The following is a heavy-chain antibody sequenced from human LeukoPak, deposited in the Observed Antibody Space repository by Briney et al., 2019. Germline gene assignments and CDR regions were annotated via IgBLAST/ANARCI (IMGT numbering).Heavy chain of an antibody. J-gene: IGHJ4*02. CDR1: GFTLSSYG. Sequence: GGSLRLSCAASGFTLSSYGMHWVRQAPGKGLEWVAVISHDGSNKYYADSVKGRFTISRDNSKNTLYLQMNSLRAEDTAVYYCAKDSYYYDSSGYFDYWGQGTLVTVSS. D-gene: IGHD3-22*01. CDR3: AKDSYYYDSSGYFDY. CDR2: ISHDGSNK. V-gene: IGHV3-30*18.